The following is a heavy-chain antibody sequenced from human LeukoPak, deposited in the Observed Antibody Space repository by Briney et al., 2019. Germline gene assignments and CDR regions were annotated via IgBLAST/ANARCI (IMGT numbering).Heavy chain of an antibody. CDR2: ISSSSSYI. J-gene: IGHJ1*01. CDR1: GFTLSRYS. V-gene: IGHV3-21*04. D-gene: IGHD3-22*01. Sequence: GGSLRLSCAASGFTLSRYSMNWVRQAPGKGLEWVSSISSSSSYIYYADSVKGRFTISRDNAKNSLYLQMNSLRAEDTAVYYCASLTYYFDSSGYYPGYFQHWGQGTLVTVSS. CDR3: ASLTYYFDSSGYYPGYFQH.